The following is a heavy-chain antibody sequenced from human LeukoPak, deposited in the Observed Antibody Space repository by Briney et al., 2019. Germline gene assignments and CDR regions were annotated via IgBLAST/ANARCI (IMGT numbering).Heavy chain of an antibody. Sequence: ASVKVSCKASGYTFTGYYMHWVRQAPGQGLEWMGWINPSSGGTNYAQKFQGRVTMTRDTSISTAYMELSRLRSDDTAVYYCAMTKQQLVFDYWGQGTLVTVSS. J-gene: IGHJ4*02. V-gene: IGHV1-2*02. CDR1: GYTFTGYY. CDR2: INPSSGGT. CDR3: AMTKQQLVFDY. D-gene: IGHD6-13*01.